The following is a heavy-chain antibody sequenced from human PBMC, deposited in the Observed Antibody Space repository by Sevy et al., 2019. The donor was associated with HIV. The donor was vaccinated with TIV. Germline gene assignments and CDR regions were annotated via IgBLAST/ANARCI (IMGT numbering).Heavy chain of an antibody. CDR1: GFTFGDYA. D-gene: IGHD2-8*01. J-gene: IGHJ4*02. Sequence: GGSLRLSCAASGFTFGDYAMNWVRQAPGKGLEWVAFLKSKASGGTLHHAASVQGRFTISRDDSKNIAYLKMNDLKTKDTAVYYCTRCKGDQAIFDYWGQGALVTVSS. CDR2: LKSKASGGTL. CDR3: TRCKGDQAIFDY. V-gene: IGHV3-49*04.